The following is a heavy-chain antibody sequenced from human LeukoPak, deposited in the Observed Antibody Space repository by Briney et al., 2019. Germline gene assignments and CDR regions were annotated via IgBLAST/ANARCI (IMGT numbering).Heavy chain of an antibody. D-gene: IGHD2-21*01. V-gene: IGHV3-66*01. Sequence: QPGGSLRLSCAASGFTVSSNYMSWVRQAPGKGLEWVSVIYSGGSTYYADSVKGRFTISRDNSKNTLYLQMNSLRAEDTAVYYCARGGVRAYCGGDCMDVWGKGTTVTISS. CDR3: ARGGVRAYCGGDCMDV. J-gene: IGHJ6*03. CDR2: IYSGGST. CDR1: GFTVSSNY.